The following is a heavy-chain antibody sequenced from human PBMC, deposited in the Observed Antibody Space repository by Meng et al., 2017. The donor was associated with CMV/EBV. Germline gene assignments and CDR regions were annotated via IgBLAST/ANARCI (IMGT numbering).Heavy chain of an antibody. CDR1: GYTFNKHG. Sequence: ASAKVSCKASGYTFNKHGINWVRQAPGQGLEWMGWINLWNGKIESAQKFQGRITLTTDASTSTVYMELRSLTSDDTAVYYCAKDLFSPGGNACFDHWGQGTLVTVSS. CDR2: INLWNGKI. J-gene: IGHJ4*02. CDR3: AKDLFSPGGNACFDH. D-gene: IGHD3-16*01. V-gene: IGHV1-18*01.